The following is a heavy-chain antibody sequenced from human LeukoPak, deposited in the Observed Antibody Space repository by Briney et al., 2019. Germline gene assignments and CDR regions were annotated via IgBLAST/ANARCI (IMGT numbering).Heavy chain of an antibody. CDR3: ARLGYSSSWYSYYYYYMDV. CDR2: ISSSSSTI. CDR1: GFTFSSYS. D-gene: IGHD6-13*01. Sequence: PGGSLRLSCAASGFTFSSYSMNWVRQAPGKGLEWVSYISSSSSTIYYADSVKGRFTISRDNAKNSLYLQMNSLRAEDTAVYYCARLGYSSSWYSYYYYYMDVWGKGTTVTVSS. J-gene: IGHJ6*03. V-gene: IGHV3-48*01.